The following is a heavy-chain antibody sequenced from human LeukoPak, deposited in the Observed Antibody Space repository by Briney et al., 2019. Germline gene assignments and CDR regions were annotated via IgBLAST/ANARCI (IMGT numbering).Heavy chain of an antibody. CDR2: ISGSGGST. V-gene: IGHV3-23*01. CDR3: AKASYYDSSGYLYYFDY. CDR1: GFTFSSYA. J-gene: IGHJ4*02. Sequence: GGSLRLSCAASGFTFSSYAMSWVRQAPGKGLEWVSAISGSGGSTYYADSVKGRFTISRDNSKNTLYLQMNSLRAEGTAVYYCAKASYYDSSGYLYYFDYWGQGTLVTVSS. D-gene: IGHD3-22*01.